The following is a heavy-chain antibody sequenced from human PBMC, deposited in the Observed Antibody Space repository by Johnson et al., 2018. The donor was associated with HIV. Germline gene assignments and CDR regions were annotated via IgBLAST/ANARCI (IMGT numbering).Heavy chain of an antibody. CDR1: GFTFSSYG. V-gene: IGHV3-NL1*01. CDR2: IYRAGST. D-gene: IGHD1-1*01. CDR3: ARDGTETGPDDAFDI. J-gene: IGHJ3*02. Sequence: QVQLVESGGGVVQPGRSLRLSCAASGFTFSSYGMHWIRQAPGKGLEWVSVIYRAGSTYYADSVKDRFTISSDISKNRIYLQMNSRRAEDTAMYYCARDGTETGPDDAFDIWGQGTMVTVSS.